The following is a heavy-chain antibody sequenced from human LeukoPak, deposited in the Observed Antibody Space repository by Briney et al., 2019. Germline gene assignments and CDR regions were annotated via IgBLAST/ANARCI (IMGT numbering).Heavy chain of an antibody. CDR2: IYHSGST. J-gene: IGHJ4*02. Sequence: SETLSLTCTVSGYSISRGYYWGWIRQPPGKGLEWIGSIYHSGSTYYNPSLKSRVTISVDTSKNQFSLKLSFVTAADTAVYYCAREKGYMVRGKLGYWGQGTLVTVSS. D-gene: IGHD3-10*01. CDR3: AREKGYMVRGKLGY. V-gene: IGHV4-38-2*02. CDR1: GYSISRGYY.